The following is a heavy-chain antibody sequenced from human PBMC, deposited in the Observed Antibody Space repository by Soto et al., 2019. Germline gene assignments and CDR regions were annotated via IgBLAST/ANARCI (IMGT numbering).Heavy chain of an antibody. J-gene: IGHJ5*02. V-gene: IGHV3-11*06. CDR1: GFTFSDYY. CDR2: ISSSSSYT. Sequence: VRLSCAASGFTFSDYYMSWIRQAPGKGLEWVSYISSSSSYTNYADSVKGRFTISRDNAKNSLYLQMNSLRAEDTAVYYCARAPRGLNWFEPWGKGTLVNVSS. CDR3: ARAPRGLNWFEP.